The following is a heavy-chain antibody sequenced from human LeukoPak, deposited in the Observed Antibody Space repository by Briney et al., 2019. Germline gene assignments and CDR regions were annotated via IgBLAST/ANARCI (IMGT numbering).Heavy chain of an antibody. CDR2: IIPIFGTA. V-gene: IGHV1-69*05. J-gene: IGHJ4*02. Sequence: GSSVKVSCKASGGTFSSYATSWVRQAPGQGLEWMGGIIPIFGTANYAQKFQGRVTITTDESTSTAYMELSSLRSEDTAVYYCARDGAAAAGTVFDYWDQGTLVTVSS. D-gene: IGHD6-13*01. CDR3: ARDGAAAAGTVFDY. CDR1: GGTFSSYA.